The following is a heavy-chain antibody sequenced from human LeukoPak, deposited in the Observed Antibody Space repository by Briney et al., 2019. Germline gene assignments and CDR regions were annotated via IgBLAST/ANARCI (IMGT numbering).Heavy chain of an antibody. D-gene: IGHD3-3*01. CDR2: IKQDGSEK. CDR3: ARDEEWCLFDY. Sequence: GGSLRLSCAAPGFTFSSYWMSRVRQAPGKGLEWVANIKQDGSEKYYVDSVKGRFTISRDNAKNSLYLQMNSLRAEDTAVYYCARDEEWCLFDYWGQGTLVTVSS. CDR1: GFTFSSYW. V-gene: IGHV3-7*01. J-gene: IGHJ4*02.